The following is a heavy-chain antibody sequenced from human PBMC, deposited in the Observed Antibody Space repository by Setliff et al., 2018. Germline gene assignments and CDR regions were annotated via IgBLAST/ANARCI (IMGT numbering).Heavy chain of an antibody. D-gene: IGHD2-2*01. CDR3: ARGRQVHRHLVIVPAAAFDF. Sequence: RASVKVSRKASGYTFTDYYIHWIRQAPGQGLEWMGWINANGGANGQSYKFRGRVAMTRDTSISTVFMELNRLTSDDTAVYYCARGRQVHRHLVIVPAAAFDFWGQGARVTVSS. V-gene: IGHV1-2*07. CDR1: GYTFTDYY. CDR2: INANGGAN. J-gene: IGHJ4*02.